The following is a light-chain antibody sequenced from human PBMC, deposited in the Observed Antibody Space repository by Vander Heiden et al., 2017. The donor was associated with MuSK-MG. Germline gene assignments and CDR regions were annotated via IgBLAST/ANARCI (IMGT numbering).Light chain of an antibody. V-gene: IGKV3-20*01. J-gene: IGKJ4*01. CDR2: AAS. CDR1: QSIGSGK. CDR3: QLYGTSKV. Sequence: EIVLTQSPDIVSLSPGERATLSCRASQSIGSGKLAWYQQRFGQAPRLLIYAASSRATGIPDRFSGSGSGTGFTLTLSSLEPEDFAVYYCQLYGTSKVFGGGTKVEIK.